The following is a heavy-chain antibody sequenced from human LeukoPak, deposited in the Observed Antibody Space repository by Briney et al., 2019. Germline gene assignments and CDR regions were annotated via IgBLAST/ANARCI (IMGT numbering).Heavy chain of an antibody. CDR3: AKDRPTWPIDY. Sequence: GGSLRLSCAASGFTFSSYSMSWVRQAPGKGLEWVSSISSSGGNTYYPDSVKGRFTISRDNSKNTMYLQMNSLRAEDTAVYYCAKDRPTWPIDYWGQGTLVTVSS. D-gene: IGHD5-12*01. V-gene: IGHV3-23*01. CDR2: ISSSGGNT. J-gene: IGHJ4*02. CDR1: GFTFSSYS.